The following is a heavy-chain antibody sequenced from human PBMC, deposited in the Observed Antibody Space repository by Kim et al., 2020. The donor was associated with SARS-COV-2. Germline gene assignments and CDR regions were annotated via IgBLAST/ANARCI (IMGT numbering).Heavy chain of an antibody. CDR1: GFTFNNAW. CDR3: TSDFGDYCGGDCYSRV. J-gene: IGHJ6*02. Sequence: GGSLRLSCAASGFTFNNAWMNWVRQAPGKGLEWVGGIKSKANGGTTGYVAPVKGRYTNAKDDSKNTLYLQMNSLKTEDTAVYYCTSDFGDYCGGDCYSRVWGQGTTVTVSS. V-gene: IGHV3-15*01. D-gene: IGHD2-21*02. CDR2: IKSKANGGTT.